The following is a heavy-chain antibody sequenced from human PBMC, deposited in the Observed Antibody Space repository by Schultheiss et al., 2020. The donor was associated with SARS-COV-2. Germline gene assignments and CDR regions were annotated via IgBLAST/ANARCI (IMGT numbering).Heavy chain of an antibody. CDR3: ARELGTVAGTNYYYGMDV. V-gene: IGHV1-18*01. J-gene: IGHJ6*02. Sequence: ASVKVSCKASGYTFTSYDINWVRQATGQGLEWMGWMNPNSGNTNYAQKLQGRVTMTTDTSTSTAYMELRSLRSDDTAVYYCARELGTVAGTNYYYGMDVWGQGTTVTVSS. CDR1: GYTFTSYD. D-gene: IGHD6-19*01. CDR2: MNPNSGNT.